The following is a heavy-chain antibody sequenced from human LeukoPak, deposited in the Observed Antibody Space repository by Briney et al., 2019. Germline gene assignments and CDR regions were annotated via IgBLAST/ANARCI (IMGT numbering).Heavy chain of an antibody. CDR2: INPNSGNT. J-gene: IGHJ4*02. Sequence: GASVKVSCKASGYTFTSYDINWVRQATGQGLEWMGWINPNSGNTGYAQKFQGRVTMTRNTSISTAYMELSSLRSEDTAVYYCARGLALRYFDWVYYFDYWGQGTLVTVSS. D-gene: IGHD3-9*01. CDR1: GYTFTSYD. V-gene: IGHV1-8*01. CDR3: ARGLALRYFDWVYYFDY.